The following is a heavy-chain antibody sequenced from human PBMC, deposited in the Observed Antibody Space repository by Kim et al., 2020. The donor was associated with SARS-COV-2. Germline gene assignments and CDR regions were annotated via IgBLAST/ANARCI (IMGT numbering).Heavy chain of an antibody. V-gene: IGHV2-70*01. D-gene: IGHD3-10*01. J-gene: IGHJ5*02. Sequence: STSLKTRLTISKDTSKNQVVLTMTNMDPVDTATYYCARGDYYGSGKGFDPWGQGTLVTVSS. CDR3: ARGDYYGSGKGFDP.